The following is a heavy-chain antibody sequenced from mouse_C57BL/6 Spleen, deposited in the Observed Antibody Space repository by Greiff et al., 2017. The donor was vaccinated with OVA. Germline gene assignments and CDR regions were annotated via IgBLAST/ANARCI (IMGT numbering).Heavy chain of an antibody. J-gene: IGHJ2*01. Sequence: QVHVKQPGAELVMPGASVKLSCKASGYTFTSYWMHWVKQRPGQGLEWIGEIDPSDSYTNYNQKFKGKSTLTVDKSSSTAYMQLSSLTSEDSAVYYCARDTTVGFDYWGQGTTLTVSS. CDR1: GYTFTSYW. CDR3: ARDTTVGFDY. CDR2: IDPSDSYT. D-gene: IGHD1-1*01. V-gene: IGHV1-69*01.